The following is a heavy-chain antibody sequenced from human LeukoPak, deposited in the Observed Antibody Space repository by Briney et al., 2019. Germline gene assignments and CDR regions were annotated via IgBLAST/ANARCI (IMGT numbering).Heavy chain of an antibody. Sequence: EASVKVSCKASGYTFTSYDINWVRQATGQGLEWMGWMNPNSGNTGYAQKFQGRVTMTRNTSISTAYMELSSLRSEDTAVYYCARNLGVSERKLRYFDWLPKHNWFDPWGQGTLVTVSS. V-gene: IGHV1-8*01. J-gene: IGHJ5*02. CDR3: ARNLGVSERKLRYFDWLPKHNWFDP. CDR1: GYTFTSYD. D-gene: IGHD3-9*01. CDR2: MNPNSGNT.